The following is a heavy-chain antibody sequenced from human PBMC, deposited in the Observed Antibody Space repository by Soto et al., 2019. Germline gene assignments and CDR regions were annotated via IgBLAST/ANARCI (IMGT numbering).Heavy chain of an antibody. CDR3: ARYNGYYYYGMDV. V-gene: IGHV1-2*02. Sequence: AASVKVSCKASGYTFTGYYMHWVRQAPGQGLEWMGWINPNSGGTNYAQKFQGRVTMTRDTSISTAYMELSRLRSDDTAVYYCARYNGYYYYGMDVWGQGTTVTVSS. CDR1: GYTFTGYY. CDR2: INPNSGGT. D-gene: IGHD1-1*01. J-gene: IGHJ6*02.